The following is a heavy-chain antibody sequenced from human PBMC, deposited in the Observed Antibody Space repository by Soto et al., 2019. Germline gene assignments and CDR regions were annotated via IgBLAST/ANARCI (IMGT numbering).Heavy chain of an antibody. CDR2: IKSKTDGGTT. CDR3: TTDLGLLKRWLQPPFDY. V-gene: IGHV3-15*01. CDR1: GFTFSNAW. J-gene: IGHJ4*02. D-gene: IGHD5-12*01. Sequence: PGGSLRLSCAASGFTFSNAWMSWVRQAPGKGLEWVGRIKSKTDGGTTDYAAPVKGRFTISRDDSKNTLYLQMNSLKTEDTAVYYCTTDLGLLKRWLQPPFDYWGPGTLVTVSS.